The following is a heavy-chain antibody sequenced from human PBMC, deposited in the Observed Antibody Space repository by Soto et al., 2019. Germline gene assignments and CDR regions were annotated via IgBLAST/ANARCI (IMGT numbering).Heavy chain of an antibody. D-gene: IGHD3-10*01. Sequence: QVQLQESGPGLVKPSQTLSLTCTVSGGSISSGGYYWSWIRQHPGKGLEWIGYIYYSGSTYYNPSLKSRVTISVDTSKNQFARKLSSVTAADTAVYYCARGYYYGSGTPYGMDVWGQGTTVTVSS. CDR2: IYYSGST. V-gene: IGHV4-31*03. J-gene: IGHJ6*02. CDR3: ARGYYYGSGTPYGMDV. CDR1: GGSISSGGYY.